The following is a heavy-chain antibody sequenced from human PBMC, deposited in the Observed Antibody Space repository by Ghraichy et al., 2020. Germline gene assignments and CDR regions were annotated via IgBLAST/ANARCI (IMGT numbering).Heavy chain of an antibody. D-gene: IGHD4-17*01. V-gene: IGHV3-74*01. CDR3: ATVDIYDDYPLAPRGYYSYGMDV. Sequence: GGSLRLSCAASGFTFSNYWMHWVRRAPGKGLVWVSRIDRDGNKISYADSVKGRFSISRDNAKNTVYLQMSSLRVEDTAVYYCATVDIYDDYPLAPRGYYSYGMDVWGQGTTVTVSS. CDR1: GFTFSNYW. CDR2: IDRDGNKI. J-gene: IGHJ6*02.